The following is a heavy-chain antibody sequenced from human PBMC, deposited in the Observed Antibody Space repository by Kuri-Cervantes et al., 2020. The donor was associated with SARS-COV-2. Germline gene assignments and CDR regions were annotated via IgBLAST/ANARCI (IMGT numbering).Heavy chain of an antibody. Sequence: GESLKISCAASGFTFSSYWMSWVRQAPGKGLEWVANIKQDGSEKYYVDSVKGRFTISRDNAKNTLYLQMNSLRSEDTAVYYCARDWWYGGNSLYYGMDVWGQGTTVTVSS. CDR1: GFTFSSYW. CDR2: IKQDGSEK. J-gene: IGHJ6*02. CDR3: ARDWWYGGNSLYYGMDV. V-gene: IGHV3-7*03. D-gene: IGHD4-23*01.